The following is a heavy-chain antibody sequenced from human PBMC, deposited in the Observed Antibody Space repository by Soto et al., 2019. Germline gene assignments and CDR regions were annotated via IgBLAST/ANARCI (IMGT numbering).Heavy chain of an antibody. CDR1: GGSISSYY. D-gene: IGHD4-17*01. CDR2: IYYSGST. J-gene: IGHJ4*02. V-gene: IGHV4-59*12. Sequence: PSETLSLTCTVSGGSISSYYWSWIRQPPGKGLEWIGYIYYSGSTNYNPSLKSRVTISVDKSKNQFSLKLSSVTAADTAVYYCARGRPYYDYGDYEIPYFLDYSGQGSLVIGSS. CDR3: ARGRPYYDYGDYEIPYFLDY.